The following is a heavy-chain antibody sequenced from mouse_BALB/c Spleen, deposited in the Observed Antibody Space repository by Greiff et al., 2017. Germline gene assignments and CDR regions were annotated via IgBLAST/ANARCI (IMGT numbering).Heavy chain of an antibody. V-gene: IGHV3-2*02. D-gene: IGHD2-4*01. CDR2: ISYSGST. J-gene: IGHJ4*01. CDR1: GYSITSYYA. Sequence: EVKLQESGPGLVKPSQSLSLTCTVTGYSITSYYAWNWIRQFPGNKLEWMGYISYSGSTSYNPSLKSRITITRDTSKNQFFLQLNSVTTEDTATYYCARSRGLRHAMDYWGQGTSVTVSS. CDR3: ARSRGLRHAMDY.